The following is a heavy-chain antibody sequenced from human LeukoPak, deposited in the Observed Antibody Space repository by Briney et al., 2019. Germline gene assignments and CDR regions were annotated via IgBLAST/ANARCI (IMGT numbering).Heavy chain of an antibody. J-gene: IGHJ4*02. Sequence: ASVKVSCKAYGYSFTTYFIFWVRQAPGQSLEWMGWINAGNGNTKYSQKLQGRVTITRDTSASTAYMELSSLRSEDTAVYYCAREHDFLIDYSFDYWGQGTLVTVSS. CDR2: INAGNGNT. CDR1: GYSFTTYF. V-gene: IGHV1-3*01. D-gene: IGHD3-3*01. CDR3: AREHDFLIDYSFDY.